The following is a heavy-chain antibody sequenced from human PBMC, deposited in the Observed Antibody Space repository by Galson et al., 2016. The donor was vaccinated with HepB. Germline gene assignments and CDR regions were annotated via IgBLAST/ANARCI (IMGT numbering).Heavy chain of an antibody. D-gene: IGHD5-12*01. V-gene: IGHV4-39*01. Sequence: SESLSLTCTVSGGSISSSGYSWNWIRQPPGKGLEWIGSIFYSGDTSYNPSLESRVTISVDTSKNQFSLRLRSVTAADSAVYYCATIPRGYYAYYYYMDEWGRGTTVTVPS. CDR3: ATIPRGYYAYYYYMDE. CDR2: IFYSGDT. J-gene: IGHJ6*03. CDR1: GGSISSSGYS.